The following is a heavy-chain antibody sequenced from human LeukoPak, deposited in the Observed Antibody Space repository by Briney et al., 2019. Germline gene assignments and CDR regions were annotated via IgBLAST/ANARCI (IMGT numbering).Heavy chain of an antibody. Sequence: GGSLRLSCAASGFTFDDYTMHWVRQAPGKGLEWVSLITWDAISTFYADSVKGRFTISRDNSKNSLYLQMSSLKSEDTAFYYCAKDMGYSYGYAFDYWGQGTLVTVSS. CDR2: ITWDAIST. CDR3: AKDMGYSYGYAFDY. J-gene: IGHJ4*02. V-gene: IGHV3-43*01. CDR1: GFTFDDYT. D-gene: IGHD5-18*01.